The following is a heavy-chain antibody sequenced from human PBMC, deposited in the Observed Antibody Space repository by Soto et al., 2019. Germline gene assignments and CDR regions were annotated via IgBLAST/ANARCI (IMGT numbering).Heavy chain of an antibody. CDR3: VRVWGGAFDI. J-gene: IGHJ3*02. Sequence: PSETLSLTCTGSGGSISSYYWSWIRQPPGKGLEWIGYIYYSGSTNYNPSLKSRVTISVDTSKNQFSLKLSSVTAADTAVYYCVRVWGGAFDIWGQGTMVTVSS. CDR2: IYYSGST. D-gene: IGHD3-10*01. V-gene: IGHV4-59*01. CDR1: GGSISSYY.